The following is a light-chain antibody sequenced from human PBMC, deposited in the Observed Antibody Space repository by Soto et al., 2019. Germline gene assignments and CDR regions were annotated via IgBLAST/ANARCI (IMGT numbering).Light chain of an antibody. CDR1: KLGDKY. J-gene: IGLJ2*01. CDR3: QAWDSSTVV. Sequence: SYELTQPPSVSVSPGQTASITCSGDKLGDKYACWYQQKPGQSPVLVIYQDSKRPSGIPERFSGSNSGNTATLTISGTQAMDEADYVCQAWDSSTVVFGGGTKLTVL. CDR2: QDS. V-gene: IGLV3-1*01.